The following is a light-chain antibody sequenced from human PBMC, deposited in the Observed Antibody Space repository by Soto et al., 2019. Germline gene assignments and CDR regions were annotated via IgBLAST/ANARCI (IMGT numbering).Light chain of an antibody. CDR1: QSISSW. V-gene: IGKV1-5*01. CDR2: DDS. J-gene: IGKJ1*01. Sequence: DIQMTQSPSTLSASIRDRVTITCRASQSISSWLAWYQQKPGKAPKLLIYDDSSLESAVPSRFSGRRAGTEFTRTISSLQPDDFATYYCQQYNSYSGTFGQGTKVDIK. CDR3: QQYNSYSGT.